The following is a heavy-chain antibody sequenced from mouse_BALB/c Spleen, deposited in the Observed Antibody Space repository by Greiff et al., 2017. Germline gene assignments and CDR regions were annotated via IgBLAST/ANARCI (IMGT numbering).Heavy chain of an antibody. V-gene: IGHV5-6-5*01. CDR1: GFTFSSYA. CDR2: ISSGGST. CDR3: ARVERIYYGNPYAMDY. Sequence: EVKLVESGGGLVKPGGSLKLSCAASGFTFSSYAMSWVRQTPEKRLEWVASISSGGSTYYPDSVKGRFTISRDNARNILYLQMSSLRSEDTAMYYCARVERIYYGNPYAMDYWGQGTSVTVSS. J-gene: IGHJ4*01. D-gene: IGHD2-1*01.